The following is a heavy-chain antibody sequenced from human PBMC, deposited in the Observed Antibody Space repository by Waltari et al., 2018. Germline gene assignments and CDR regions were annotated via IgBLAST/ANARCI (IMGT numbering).Heavy chain of an antibody. Sequence: QMQLQESGPGLVKPSGTLSVTCTVSGDSMSSGDWWSWVRQSPEKGLEWIGQSQRSGTTHYNPSFESRVTISMDSSNNQFSLKVTSTTAADTAVYYCARDRGRGIYLDSWGRGTLVTVSP. CDR1: GDSMSSGDW. D-gene: IGHD2-15*01. CDR3: ARDRGRGIYLDS. J-gene: IGHJ4*02. CDR2: SQRSGTT. V-gene: IGHV4-4*02.